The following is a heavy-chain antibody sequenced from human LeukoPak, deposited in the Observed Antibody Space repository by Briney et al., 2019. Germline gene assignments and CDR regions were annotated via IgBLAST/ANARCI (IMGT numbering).Heavy chain of an antibody. D-gene: IGHD4-23*01. CDR1: GGSIS. CDR3: ARHTDYGGDSTWFDP. Sequence: SETLSLTCTVSGGSISWIRQPPGKGLEWIGYISYNGGINYNPSLKSRVTMSVDTSKNQFSLKLTSVTAADTAVYYCARHTDYGGDSTWFDPWGQGTLVTVSS. J-gene: IGHJ5*02. V-gene: IGHV4-59*08. CDR2: ISYNGGI.